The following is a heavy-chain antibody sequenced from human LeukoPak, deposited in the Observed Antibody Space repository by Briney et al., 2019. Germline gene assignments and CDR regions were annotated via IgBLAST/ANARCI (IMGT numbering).Heavy chain of an antibody. J-gene: IGHJ5*02. Sequence: ASVKVSCKASGYTFTGYYMHWVRQAPGQGLEWMGWINPNSGGTNYAQKFQGRVTMLRDTSISTAYMELSRLRSDDTALYYCARSRITGTTYNWFDPWGQGTLVTVSS. CDR2: INPNSGGT. V-gene: IGHV1-2*02. CDR1: GYTFTGYY. CDR3: ARSRITGTTYNWFDP. D-gene: IGHD1-7*01.